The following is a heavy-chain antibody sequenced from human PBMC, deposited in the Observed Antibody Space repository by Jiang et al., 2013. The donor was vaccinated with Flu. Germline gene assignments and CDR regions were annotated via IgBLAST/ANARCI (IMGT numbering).Heavy chain of an antibody. V-gene: IGHV4-39*01. CDR1: GGSISSSTYY. J-gene: IGHJ4*02. CDR3: ARQLAYDYGSGSYIEY. D-gene: IGHD3-10*01. Sequence: KPSETLSLTCTVSGGSISSSTYYWGWIRQPPGKGLEWIGSIYYSGSTYYNPSLKSRVTISVDTSKNQFSLKLSSVTAADTAVYYCARQLAYDYGSGSYIEYWGQGTLVTVSS. CDR2: IYYSGST.